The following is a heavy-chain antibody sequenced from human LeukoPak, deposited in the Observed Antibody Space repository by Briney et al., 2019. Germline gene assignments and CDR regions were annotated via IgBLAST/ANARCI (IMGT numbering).Heavy chain of an antibody. CDR1: GFTFSDYY. CDR2: ISSSGSTI. CDR3: ARETYDYGDSFDY. J-gene: IGHJ4*02. Sequence: GGSLRLSCAASGFTFSDYYMSWIRQAPGKGLEWVSYISSSGSTIYYADSVKGRFAISRDNAKNSLYLQMNSLRAEDTAVYYCARETYDYGDSFDYWGQGTLVTVSS. D-gene: IGHD4-17*01. V-gene: IGHV3-11*01.